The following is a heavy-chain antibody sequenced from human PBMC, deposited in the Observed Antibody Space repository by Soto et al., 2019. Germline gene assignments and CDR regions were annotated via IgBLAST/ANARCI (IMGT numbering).Heavy chain of an antibody. D-gene: IGHD1-1*01. V-gene: IGHV3-15*01. J-gene: IGHJ4*02. CDR2: IKSKRDGGTT. CDR1: GFMFSSAW. Sequence: HLVESGGDLVKPGGSLRLSCAASGFMFSSAWMRWGRQAPGKGLEWVGRIKSKRDGGTTDYAPPVKGRFVISRDDSKNTLYLQMNSLKTDDTAVYYCVEGWNDFWGQGTLVAVSS. CDR3: VEGWNDF.